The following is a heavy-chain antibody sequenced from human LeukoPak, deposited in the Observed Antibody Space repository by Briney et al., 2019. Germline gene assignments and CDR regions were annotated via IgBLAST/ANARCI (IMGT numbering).Heavy chain of an antibody. CDR3: ARVGELMVYAPHGPDDAFDI. D-gene: IGHD2-8*01. V-gene: IGHV4-38-2*02. J-gene: IGHJ3*02. CDR2: IYRSGST. CDR1: GYSISSGYY. Sequence: SETLSLTCTVSGYSISSGYYWGWIRQSPGKGLEWIATIYRSGSTYYNPSLKSRVTISIDTSKNQFSLKLSSVPAADTAVYYCARVGELMVYAPHGPDDAFDIWGQGTMVTVSS.